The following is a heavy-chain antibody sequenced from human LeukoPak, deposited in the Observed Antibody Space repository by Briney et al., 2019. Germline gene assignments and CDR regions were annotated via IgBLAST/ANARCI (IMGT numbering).Heavy chain of an antibody. CDR2: ISAYNGNT. D-gene: IGHD3-16*02. Sequence: ASMKVSCKASGYTFTSYGISWVRQAPGQGLEWMGWISAYNGNTNYAQKLQGRVTMTTDTSTSTAYMELRSLRSDDTAVYYCARADDYVWGSYPLYYFDYWGQGTLVTVSS. V-gene: IGHV1-18*04. J-gene: IGHJ4*02. CDR3: ARADDYVWGSYPLYYFDY. CDR1: GYTFTSYG.